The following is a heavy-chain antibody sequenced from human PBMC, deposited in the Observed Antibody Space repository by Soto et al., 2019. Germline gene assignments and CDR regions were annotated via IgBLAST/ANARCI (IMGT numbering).Heavy chain of an antibody. Sequence: AASVKVSCKASGYSFTNYDINWVRQATGQGLEWMGWMNPNSGNTGYAQKFQGRVTMTRNTSISTAYMELSSLRSEDTAVYYCARGPTYYDDSSGHIYNWFDPWGQGTLVNVSS. D-gene: IGHD3-22*01. CDR2: MNPNSGNT. J-gene: IGHJ5*02. CDR3: ARGPTYYDDSSGHIYNWFDP. CDR1: GYSFTNYD. V-gene: IGHV1-8*01.